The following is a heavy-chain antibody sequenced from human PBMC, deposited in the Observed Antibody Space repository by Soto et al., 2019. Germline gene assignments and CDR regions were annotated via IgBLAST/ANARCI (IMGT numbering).Heavy chain of an antibody. D-gene: IGHD3-10*01. J-gene: IGHJ4*02. V-gene: IGHV3-23*01. CDR3: AQTRGLFWFGELRP. CDR1: GFTFSSYG. Sequence: EVQLLESGGGLVEPGGSLRLSCAASGFTFSSYGMVWVRQAPGKGLEWVAGFSGRDGETHYAESVKGRFTIARDAAENTHHWDMNDLRVEDTAVYYCAQTRGLFWFGELRPWGQGTLVTVSS. CDR2: FSGRDGET.